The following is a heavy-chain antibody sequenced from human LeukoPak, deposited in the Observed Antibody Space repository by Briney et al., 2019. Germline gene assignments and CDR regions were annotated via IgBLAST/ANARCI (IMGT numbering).Heavy chain of an antibody. D-gene: IGHD5-18*01. J-gene: IGHJ4*02. CDR2: IYYSGST. CDR3: ARGDSGYSYGFDY. CDR1: GGSISSYY. V-gene: IGHV4-59*12. Sequence: SETLSLTCTVSGGSISSYYWSWIRQPPGKGLEWIGYIYYSGSTNYNPSLKSRVTISVDTSKNQFSLKLSSVTAADTAVYYCARGDSGYSYGFDYWGQGTLVTVSS.